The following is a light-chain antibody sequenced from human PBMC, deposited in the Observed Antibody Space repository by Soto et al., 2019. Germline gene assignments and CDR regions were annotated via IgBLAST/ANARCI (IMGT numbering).Light chain of an antibody. CDR3: QKYNSVPHT. V-gene: IGKV1-27*01. J-gene: IGKJ4*01. CDR2: AAS. Sequence: DIQMTQSPSSLSASVGDRVTITCRASQAIDNYLVWYQQKPGKVPKLLIYAASTLQSGVPSRFSGSGSGTDFTLTISSLQPEDVATYYCQKYNSVPHTFGGGTTVKIK. CDR1: QAIDNY.